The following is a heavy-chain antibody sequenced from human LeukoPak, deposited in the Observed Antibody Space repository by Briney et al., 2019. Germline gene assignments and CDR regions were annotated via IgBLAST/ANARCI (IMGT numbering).Heavy chain of an antibody. CDR3: ARGSSWYGYYYYMDV. Sequence: GASVKVSCKASGGTFSSYAISWVRQAPGQGLEWMGGIIPIFGTANYAQKFQGRVTITADESTSTAYMELSSLRSEDTAVYYCARGSSWYGYYYYMDVWGKGTTVTISS. D-gene: IGHD6-13*01. CDR1: GGTFSSYA. CDR2: IIPIFGTA. V-gene: IGHV1-69*13. J-gene: IGHJ6*03.